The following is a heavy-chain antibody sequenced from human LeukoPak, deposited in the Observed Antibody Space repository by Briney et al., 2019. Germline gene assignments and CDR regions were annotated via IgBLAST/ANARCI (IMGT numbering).Heavy chain of an antibody. Sequence: SETLSLTCAVYGGSFSGYHWSWIRQPPGKGLEWIGEINHSGSTNYNPSLKSRVTISVDTSKNQFSLKLSSVTAADTAVYYCARVSRYSGSYYRGGDLDYWGQGTLVTVSS. CDR3: ARVSRYSGSYYRGGDLDY. V-gene: IGHV4-34*01. J-gene: IGHJ4*02. CDR1: GGSFSGYH. CDR2: INHSGST. D-gene: IGHD1-26*01.